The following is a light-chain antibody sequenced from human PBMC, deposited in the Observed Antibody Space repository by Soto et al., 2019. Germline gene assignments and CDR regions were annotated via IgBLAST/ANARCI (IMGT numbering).Light chain of an antibody. CDR3: QQYNRWTSIT. CDR1: QTIGGK. Sequence: EIVMTQSTATLSVSPGERATLFCRASQTIGGKLAWYRQRPGQAPRLLVYGASTRATGIPARFSGTGSGTEFTLTISSLQSDDFAVYYCQQYNRWTSITFGQGTRLEIK. V-gene: IGKV3-15*01. J-gene: IGKJ5*01. CDR2: GAS.